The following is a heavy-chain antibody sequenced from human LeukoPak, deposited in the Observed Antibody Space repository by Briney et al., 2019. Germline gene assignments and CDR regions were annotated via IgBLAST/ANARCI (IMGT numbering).Heavy chain of an antibody. D-gene: IGHD6-19*01. Sequence: GGSLRLSCAASGFTFSSYAMSWVRQAPGKGLEWVSAISDVGDHSHYIDSVKGRFTISRDNSKNTLFLQMNYLRVEDTAVYYCAKSSRYGTGWYGRIDYWGQGTLVTVSS. CDR1: GFTFSSYA. CDR2: ISDVGDHS. J-gene: IGHJ4*02. CDR3: AKSSRYGTGWYGRIDY. V-gene: IGHV3-23*01.